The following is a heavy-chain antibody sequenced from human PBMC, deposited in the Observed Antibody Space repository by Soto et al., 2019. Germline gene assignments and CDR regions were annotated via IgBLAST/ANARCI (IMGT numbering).Heavy chain of an antibody. Sequence: QVQLQESGPGLVKPSQTLSLTCTVSGGSINSRGYYWSWIRQYPEKGLEWMGYISYSGTTYYKSSLKSRITISVDTAKSQFSLKLNSVTAADTAIYYCARDSYGGNSDWFDPWGQGTLVTVSS. CDR1: GGSINSRGYY. J-gene: IGHJ5*02. V-gene: IGHV4-31*03. CDR3: ARDSYGGNSDWFDP. CDR2: ISYSGTT. D-gene: IGHD2-21*02.